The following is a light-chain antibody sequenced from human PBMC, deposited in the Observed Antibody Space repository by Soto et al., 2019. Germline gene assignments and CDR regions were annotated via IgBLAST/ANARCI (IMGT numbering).Light chain of an antibody. Sequence: DIQMTQSPSSLSASVGDRVTITCRASQGISNYLAWYQQKPGKVPKLLIYAASTLQSGVPSRFSGSGSGTDFTLTISSLQPEDVATYYCQQSYSTSTWTFGQGTKVEIK. V-gene: IGKV1-27*01. CDR2: AAS. CDR3: QQSYSTSTWT. CDR1: QGISNY. J-gene: IGKJ1*01.